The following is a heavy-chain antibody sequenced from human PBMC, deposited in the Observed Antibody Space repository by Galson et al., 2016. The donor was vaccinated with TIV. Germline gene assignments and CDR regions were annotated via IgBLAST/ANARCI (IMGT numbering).Heavy chain of an antibody. D-gene: IGHD5-18*01. CDR3: VKDSNTAMDIYYYYYGLDV. CDR2: FIPLFATA. Sequence: SVKVSCKASGDTFSTYPFNWVRQAPGQGLEWMGGFIPLFATANYAQKFQGRVTITADASTSTLYMELTSLRSEDTAVYYCVKDSNTAMDIYYYYYGLDVWGQGTTVIVSS. V-gene: IGHV1-69*13. CDR1: GDTFSTYP. J-gene: IGHJ6*02.